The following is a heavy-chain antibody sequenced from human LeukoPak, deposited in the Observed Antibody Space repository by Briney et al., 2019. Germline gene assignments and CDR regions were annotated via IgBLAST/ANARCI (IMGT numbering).Heavy chain of an antibody. CDR2: ISYDGTKK. J-gene: IGHJ4*02. CDR3: AKGDSNSGAFDY. D-gene: IGHD6-6*01. CDR1: GFTFSRYG. Sequence: AGGSLRLSCAASGFTFSRYGIHWVRQAPGKGLEWVAVISYDGTKKYYADSVKGRFTISRDNSKNTLYLQMNSLRAEDTAVYYCAKGDSNSGAFDYWGQGSLVTVSS. V-gene: IGHV3-30*18.